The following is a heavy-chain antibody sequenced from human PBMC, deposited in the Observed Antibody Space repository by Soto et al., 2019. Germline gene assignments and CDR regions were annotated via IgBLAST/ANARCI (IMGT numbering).Heavy chain of an antibody. V-gene: IGHV1-18*01. CDR3: AREGVAPYYYYGMDV. CDR2: ISSYNGDT. J-gene: IGHJ6*02. Sequence: QVQLVQSGAEVKKPEASVKVSCKASGYTFTRSGISWVRQAPGQGREWMGWISSYNGDTNYAQTFQGRVTMTTDTSTSTAYMELRSLRSDDTAVYYCAREGVAPYYYYGMDVWGQGTPVTVSS. CDR1: GYTFTRSG. D-gene: IGHD5-12*01.